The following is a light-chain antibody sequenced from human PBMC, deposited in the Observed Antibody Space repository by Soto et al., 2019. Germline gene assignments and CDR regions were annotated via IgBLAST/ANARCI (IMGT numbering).Light chain of an antibody. CDR2: GAS. V-gene: IGKV3-20*01. CDR1: QSVSSSY. J-gene: IGKJ2*01. Sequence: EIVLTQSPGTLSLSPGERATLSCRASQSVSSSYLAWYQQKPGQAPRLLIYGASGRATGIPDRFSGSGSGTEFTSTSSRLEPEDFAVYYCQQYGSSPMYSFGQGTKLEIK. CDR3: QQYGSSPMYS.